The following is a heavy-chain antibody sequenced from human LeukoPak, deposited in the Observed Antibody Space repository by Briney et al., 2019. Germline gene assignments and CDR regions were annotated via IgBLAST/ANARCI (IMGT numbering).Heavy chain of an antibody. CDR2: ISAYNGNT. V-gene: IGHV1-18*01. CDR1: GYTFTSYG. Sequence: ASVKVSCKASGYTFTSYGISWVRQAPGQGLEWMGWISAYNGNTNYAQKLQGRVTMTTDTSTSTAYMEPSSLRSDETAVYYCASDVTTVSKIWFDPWGQGSLVTVSS. D-gene: IGHD4-11*01. CDR3: ASDVTTVSKIWFDP. J-gene: IGHJ5*02.